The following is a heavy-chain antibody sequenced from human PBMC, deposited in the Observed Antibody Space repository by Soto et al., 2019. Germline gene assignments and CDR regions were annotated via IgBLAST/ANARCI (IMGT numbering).Heavy chain of an antibody. CDR2: IFYSGST. CDR1: GGSISSSSYY. D-gene: IGHD3-22*01. CDR3: ARTYDGSGPNSGGYGFDI. Sequence: SETLSLTCTASGGSISSSSYYWGWIRQPPGKGLEWIGSIFYSGSTYYNPSLKSRVTISVDTSKNQFSLKLSSVTAADTAVYYCARTYDGSGPNSGGYGFDIWGPGTMVTVSS. V-gene: IGHV4-39*01. J-gene: IGHJ3*02.